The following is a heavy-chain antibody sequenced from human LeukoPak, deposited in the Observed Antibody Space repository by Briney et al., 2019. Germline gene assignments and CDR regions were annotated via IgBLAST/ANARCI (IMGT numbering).Heavy chain of an antibody. Sequence: GASVKVSCKASGYTFTDYYMHWVRQAPGQGLQWMGRINPKTGGTNYAQKFQDRVTMTGDTSISTAYMELSRLRSDDTAVYYCARREQTTGVFDYWGQGTLVTVSS. D-gene: IGHD2-8*01. V-gene: IGHV1-2*06. CDR2: INPKTGGT. CDR3: ARREQTTGVFDY. CDR1: GYTFTDYY. J-gene: IGHJ4*02.